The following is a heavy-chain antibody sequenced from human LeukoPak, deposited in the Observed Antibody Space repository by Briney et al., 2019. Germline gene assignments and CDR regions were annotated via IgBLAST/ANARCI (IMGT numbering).Heavy chain of an antibody. V-gene: IGHV5-51*01. J-gene: IGHJ4*02. CDR3: ARHTAGYCTNGVCPGPFDY. CDR1: GYSFTSYW. D-gene: IGHD2-8*01. CDR2: IYPGDSDT. Sequence: GESLKISCKGSGYSFTSYWIGWVRQMPGKGLEWMGIIYPGDSDTRHSPSFQGQVTISADKSISTAYLQWSSLKASDTAMYYCARHTAGYCTNGVCPGPFDYWGQGTLVTVSS.